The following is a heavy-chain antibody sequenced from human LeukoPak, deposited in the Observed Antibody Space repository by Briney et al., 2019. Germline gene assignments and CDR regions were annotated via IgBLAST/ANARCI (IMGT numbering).Heavy chain of an antibody. CDR2: IIPNLGIA. CDR1: GGTFSSYA. V-gene: IGHV1-69*04. D-gene: IGHD5-24*01. J-gene: IGHJ5*02. CDR3: ARGEKRDGYVPKT. Sequence: ASVKVSCKASGGTFSSYAISWVRQAPGQGLEWMGRIIPNLGIANYAQKFQGRVTITADKSTSTAYMELSSLRSEDTAVYYCARGEKRDGYVPKTWGQGTLVTVSS.